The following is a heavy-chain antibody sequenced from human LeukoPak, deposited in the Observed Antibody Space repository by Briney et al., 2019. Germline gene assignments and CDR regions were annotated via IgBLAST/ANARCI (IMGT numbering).Heavy chain of an antibody. CDR2: IYTSGST. CDR1: GGSISSYY. J-gene: IGHJ4*02. V-gene: IGHV4-4*07. D-gene: IGHD3-22*01. CDR3: ARGSESSGYQLPFDY. Sequence: SETLSLTCTVSGGSISSYYWSWIRQPAGKGLEWIGRIYTSGSTNYNPSLKSRVTMSVDTSKNQFSLKLSSVTAADTAVYYCARGSESSGYQLPFDYWGQGTLVTVST.